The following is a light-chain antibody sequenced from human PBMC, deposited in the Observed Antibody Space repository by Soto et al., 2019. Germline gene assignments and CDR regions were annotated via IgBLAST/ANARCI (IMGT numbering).Light chain of an antibody. Sequence: DIQMTQSPSTLSASVGDRVTITCRASQSISSWLAWYQQKPVKAPKLLIYKASSLESGVPSRFSGSGSGTEFTLTISSLQPDDFASYYCQQDNSFSLTFGGGTKVEIK. J-gene: IGKJ4*01. V-gene: IGKV1-5*03. CDR2: KAS. CDR1: QSISSW. CDR3: QQDNSFSLT.